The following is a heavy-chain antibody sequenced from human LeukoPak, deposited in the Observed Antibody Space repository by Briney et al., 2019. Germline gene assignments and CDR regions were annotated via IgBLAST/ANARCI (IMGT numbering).Heavy chain of an antibody. CDR3: AREGAGSGSFEDYYYYGMDV. CDR2: IYYSGST. CDR1: GGSVSCGSYY. D-gene: IGHD3-10*01. J-gene: IGHJ6*04. V-gene: IGHV4-61*01. Sequence: SETLSLTCTVSGGSVSCGSYYWSWIRQPPGKGLEWIGYIYYSGSTNYNPSLKSRVTISVDTSKNQFSLKLSSVTAADTAVYYCAREGAGSGSFEDYYYYGMDVWGKGTTVTVSS.